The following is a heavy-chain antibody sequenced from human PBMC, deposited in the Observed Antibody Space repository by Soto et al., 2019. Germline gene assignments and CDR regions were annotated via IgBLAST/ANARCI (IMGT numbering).Heavy chain of an antibody. CDR2: INHSGNT. CDR3: ASQYYDFWSGPKTKLRYRGY. Sequence: PSETLSLTCAVYGGSFSGYYWSWIRQPPGKGLEWIGEINHSGNTNYNPSLKSRVTISVDTSKNQFSLKLSSVTAADTAVYYCASQYYDFWSGPKTKLRYRGYWGQGTLVTVSS. D-gene: IGHD3-3*01. J-gene: IGHJ4*02. V-gene: IGHV4-34*01. CDR1: GGSFSGYY.